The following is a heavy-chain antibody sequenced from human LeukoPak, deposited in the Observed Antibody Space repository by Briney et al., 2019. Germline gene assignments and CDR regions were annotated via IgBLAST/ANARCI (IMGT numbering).Heavy chain of an antibody. V-gene: IGHV4-31*03. Sequence: PSETLSLTCTVSGGCISSGGYYWSWIRQHPGKGLEWIGYIYYSGSTYYNPSLKSRVTISVDTSKNQFSLKLSSVTAADTAVYYCARGGSSWYGSPYFDYWGQGTLVTVSS. CDR1: GGCISSGGYY. CDR3: ARGGSSWYGSPYFDY. CDR2: IYYSGST. D-gene: IGHD6-13*01. J-gene: IGHJ4*02.